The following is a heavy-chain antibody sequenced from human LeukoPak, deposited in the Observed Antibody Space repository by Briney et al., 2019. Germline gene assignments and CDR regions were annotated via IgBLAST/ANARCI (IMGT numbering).Heavy chain of an antibody. CDR2: IIPIFGTA. CDR3: ARLDIVVVPAAHTPYYYYGMDV. D-gene: IGHD2-2*03. V-gene: IGHV1-69*13. Sequence: SVKVSCKASGYTFTSYGISWTRQAPGQGLEWMGGIIPIFGTANYAQKFQGRVTITADESTNTAYMELSSLRSEDTAVYYCARLDIVVVPAAHTPYYYYGMDVWGQGTTVTVSS. CDR1: GYTFTSYG. J-gene: IGHJ6*02.